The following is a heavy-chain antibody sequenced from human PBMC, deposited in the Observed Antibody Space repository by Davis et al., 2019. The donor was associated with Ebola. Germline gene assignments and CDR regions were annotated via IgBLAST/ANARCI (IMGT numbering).Heavy chain of an antibody. D-gene: IGHD1-26*01. CDR3: ARRQWELHDYGMDV. J-gene: IGHJ6*02. CDR2: IYYSGST. V-gene: IGHV4-59*08. CDR1: GGSFSGHY. Sequence: QTPSLTCAVYGGSFSGHYWSWIRQPPVKGLVWIGYIYYSGSTYYTPSLKSRFTISVDTSKNQSSLKLNSVTAADTAVYYCARRQWELHDYGMDVWGHGTSVTVSS.